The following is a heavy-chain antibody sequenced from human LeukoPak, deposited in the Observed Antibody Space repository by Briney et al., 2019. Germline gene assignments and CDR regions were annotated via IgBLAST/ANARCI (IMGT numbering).Heavy chain of an antibody. V-gene: IGHV1-8*01. D-gene: IGHD3-10*01. CDR1: GYTFTGYD. CDR2: MNPNSGNT. Sequence: GASVKVSCKASGYTFTGYDINWVRQATGQGLEWMGWMNPNSGNTGYAQKFQGRVTMTRNTSISTAYMELSGLRSEDTAVYYCAGITMVRGVIDPDYYYGMDVWGQGTTVTVSS. J-gene: IGHJ6*02. CDR3: AGITMVRGVIDPDYYYGMDV.